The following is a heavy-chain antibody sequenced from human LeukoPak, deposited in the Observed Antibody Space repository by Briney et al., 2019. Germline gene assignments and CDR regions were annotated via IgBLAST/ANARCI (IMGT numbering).Heavy chain of an antibody. CDR1: GFTFSSXX. V-gene: IGHV3-21*01. D-gene: IGHD3-16*01. CDR2: ISSSSSYI. J-gene: IGHJ4*02. CDR3: ARDHLGLTDY. Sequence: AASGFTFSSXXMNWVRQAPGXXLEWVSSISSSSSYIYYADSVKGRFTISRDNAKNSLYLQMNSLRAEDTAVYYCARDHLGLTDYRGQGTLVTVSS.